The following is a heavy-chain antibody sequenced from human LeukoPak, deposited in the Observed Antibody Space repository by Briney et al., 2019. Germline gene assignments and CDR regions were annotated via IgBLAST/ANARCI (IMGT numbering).Heavy chain of an antibody. CDR3: ARDREYFYASSGYPDY. Sequence: PGRSLRLSCVASGFTFSDHYMSWIRQAPGKGLEWIASISSGSTTHYSDSVKGRFTVSMDNPKNSLFLQINSLTGEDTAVYYCARDREYFYASSGYPDYWGQGTLVTVSS. V-gene: IGHV3-69-1*02. J-gene: IGHJ4*02. CDR1: GFTFSDHY. CDR2: ISSGSTT. D-gene: IGHD3-22*01.